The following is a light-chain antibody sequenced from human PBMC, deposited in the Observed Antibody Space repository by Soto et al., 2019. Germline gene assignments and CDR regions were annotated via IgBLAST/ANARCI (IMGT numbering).Light chain of an antibody. CDR1: SGHSSYA. V-gene: IGLV4-69*01. Sequence: QPVLTQSPSASASLGASVKLTCTLSSGHSSYAIAWHQQRPEKGPRYLMKLNSDGSHNKGDGIPDRFSGSSSGAERYLTISILQSEDEADYYCQSWGTGIPYVFGTGTKLTVL. CDR2: LNSDGSH. J-gene: IGLJ1*01. CDR3: QSWGTGIPYV.